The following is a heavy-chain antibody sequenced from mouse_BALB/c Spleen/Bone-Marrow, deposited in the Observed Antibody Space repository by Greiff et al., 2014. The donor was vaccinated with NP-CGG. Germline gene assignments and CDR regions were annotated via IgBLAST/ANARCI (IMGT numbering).Heavy chain of an antibody. CDR3: ARYYGSNYGDWYFDV. V-gene: IGHV2-9*02. CDR2: IWAGGST. D-gene: IGHD1-1*01. Sequence: VMLVESGPGLVAPSQSLSFTCTVSGFSLTTYGVHWVRQPPGKGLEWLGVIWAGGSTNYNSALMSRLSISKDNSKSQVFLKMNSLQTDDTAMYYCARYYGSNYGDWYFDVWGAGTTVTVSS. J-gene: IGHJ1*01. CDR1: GFSLTTYG.